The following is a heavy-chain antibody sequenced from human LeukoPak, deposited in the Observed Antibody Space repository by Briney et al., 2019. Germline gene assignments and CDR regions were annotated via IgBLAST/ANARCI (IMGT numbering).Heavy chain of an antibody. D-gene: IGHD2-21*01. CDR3: ALEGDSFDY. CDR2: ISYDGSNK. CDR1: GFTFSSYG. V-gene: IGHV3-30*03. Sequence: GGSLRLSCAAPGFTFSSYGMHWVRQAPGKGLEWVAVISYDGSNKYYADSVKGRFTISRDNSKNTLYLQMNSLRAEDTAVYYCALEGDSFDYWGQGTLVTVSS. J-gene: IGHJ4*02.